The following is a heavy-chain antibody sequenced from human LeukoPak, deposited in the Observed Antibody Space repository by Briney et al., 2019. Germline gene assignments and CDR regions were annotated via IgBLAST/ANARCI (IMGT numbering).Heavy chain of an antibody. D-gene: IGHD3-16*02. CDR1: GHTCSGYY. CDR2: INPNRGGT. CDR3: ARVFTYYDYVWGSYRYSDDAFDI. Sequence: ASVTLSCKASGHTCSGYYMHWVRQAPGQGLGWMGWINPNRGGTTYAQQFQGRVTMTRDTSISTAYMELSRLRSDDTAVYYCARVFTYYDYVWGSYRYSDDAFDIWGQGTMVTVSS. J-gene: IGHJ3*02. V-gene: IGHV1-2*02.